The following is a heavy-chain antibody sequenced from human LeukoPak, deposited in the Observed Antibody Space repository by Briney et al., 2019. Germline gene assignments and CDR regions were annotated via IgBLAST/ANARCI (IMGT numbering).Heavy chain of an antibody. CDR3: AKPARTDYADY. CDR1: RFTFSTYG. J-gene: IGHJ4*02. CDR2: FSGGGGST. V-gene: IGHV3-23*01. D-gene: IGHD1-14*01. Sequence: GGSLRLSCAASRFTFSTYGMSWVRQAPGKGLEWVSGFSGGGGSTYYTDSVKGRFTISRDNSKNTLYLQMNSLRAEDTAVYYCAKPARTDYADYWGQGTLVTVSS.